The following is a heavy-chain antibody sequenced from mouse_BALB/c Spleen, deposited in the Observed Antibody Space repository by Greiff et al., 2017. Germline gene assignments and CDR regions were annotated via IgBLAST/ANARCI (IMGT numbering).Heavy chain of an antibody. V-gene: IGHV5-12-1*01. CDR3: ARQPLSTTVVASWVGY. CDR2: ISSGGGST. Sequence: EVKLVESGGGLVKPGGSLKLSCAASGFAFSSSDMSWVRQTPEQRLEWVGYISSGGGSTYYPDTVKGRFTISRDNAKNTLYLQMSSLKSEDTAMYYCARQPLSTTVVASWVGYWGQGTLVTVSA. D-gene: IGHD1-1*01. J-gene: IGHJ3*01. CDR1: GFAFSSSD.